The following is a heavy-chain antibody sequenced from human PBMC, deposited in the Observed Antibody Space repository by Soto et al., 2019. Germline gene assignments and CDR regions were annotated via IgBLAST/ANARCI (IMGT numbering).Heavy chain of an antibody. CDR2: IVVDSGNT. CDR3: AAANNTSPFDY. Sequence: SVKVSCKASGFTFADSAVQWVRQARGQRLEWIGGIVVDSGNTKYAQKFPERVTITWDMSTSTAYMELSSLRSEDTAVYYCAAANNTSPFDYWGQGTLVTVSS. CDR1: GFTFADSA. J-gene: IGHJ4*02. D-gene: IGHD1-26*01. V-gene: IGHV1-58*01.